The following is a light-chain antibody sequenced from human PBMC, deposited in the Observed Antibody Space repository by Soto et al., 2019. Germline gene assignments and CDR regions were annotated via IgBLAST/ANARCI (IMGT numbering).Light chain of an antibody. J-gene: IGLJ3*02. CDR3: CSYAGGSTFEWV. CDR2: EVN. V-gene: IGLV2-23*02. CDR1: SSDVGSYNL. Sequence: QSALTQPASVSGSPEQSITISCTGTSSDVGSYNLVSWYQQHPGKAPKIMIYEVNRRPSGVSNRFSGSKSGNTASLTISGLQAEDEADYYCCSYAGGSTFEWVFGGGTKLTVL.